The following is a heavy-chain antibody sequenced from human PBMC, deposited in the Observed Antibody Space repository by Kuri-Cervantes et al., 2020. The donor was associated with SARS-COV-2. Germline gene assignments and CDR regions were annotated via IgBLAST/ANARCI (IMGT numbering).Heavy chain of an antibody. CDR1: GFTFSNAW. D-gene: IGHD2-2*01. Sequence: GGSLRLSCAASGFTFSNAWMSWVRQAPGKGLEWVAFIRYDGSNKYYADSVKGRFTISRDNSKNTLYLQMNSLRAEDTAVYYCATNLVPAAMPFDYWGQGTLVTVSS. J-gene: IGHJ4*02. CDR2: IRYDGSNK. CDR3: ATNLVPAAMPFDY. V-gene: IGHV3-30*02.